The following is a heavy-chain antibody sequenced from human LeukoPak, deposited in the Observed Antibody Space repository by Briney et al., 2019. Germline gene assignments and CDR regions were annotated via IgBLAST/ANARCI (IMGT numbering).Heavy chain of an antibody. CDR2: INHSGST. Sequence: PSETLSLTCTVSGGSISSITYYWGWIRQPPGKGLEWIGEINHSGSTNYNPSLKSRVTISVDTSKNHFSLNLRSVTAADTAVYYCARLLRHWFDPWGQGTLVTVSS. D-gene: IGHD5/OR15-5a*01. CDR3: ARLLRHWFDP. V-gene: IGHV4-39*02. J-gene: IGHJ5*02. CDR1: GGSISSITYY.